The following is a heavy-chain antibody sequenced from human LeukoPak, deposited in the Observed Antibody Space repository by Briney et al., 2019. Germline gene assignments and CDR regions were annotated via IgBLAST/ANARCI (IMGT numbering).Heavy chain of an antibody. Sequence: GGSLRLSCAASGFTFSSYAMHWVRQAPGKGLEWVAVISYDGSNKYYADSVRGRFTIPRDNSKNTLYLQMNSLRAEDTAVYYCARTYCGGDCYLTAFDIWGQGTMVTVSS. J-gene: IGHJ3*02. CDR3: ARTYCGGDCYLTAFDI. V-gene: IGHV3-30*04. CDR1: GFTFSSYA. D-gene: IGHD2-21*02. CDR2: ISYDGSNK.